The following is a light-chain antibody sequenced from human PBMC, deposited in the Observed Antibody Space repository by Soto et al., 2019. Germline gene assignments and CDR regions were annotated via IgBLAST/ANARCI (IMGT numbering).Light chain of an antibody. J-gene: IGLJ1*01. CDR1: SSDLGGYNY. V-gene: IGLV2-8*01. Sequence: QSALTQPPSASGSPGQSVAISCTGTSSDLGGYNYVSWYQQHPGKAPKHMIYEVNKRPSGVPDRFSGSKSGNTASLTVSGLQAEDEADYYCSSYAGSSNVFGTGTKLTVL. CDR2: EVN. CDR3: SSYAGSSNV.